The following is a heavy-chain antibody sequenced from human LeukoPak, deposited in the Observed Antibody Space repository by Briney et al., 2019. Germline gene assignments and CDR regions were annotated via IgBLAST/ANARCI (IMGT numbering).Heavy chain of an antibody. J-gene: IGHJ6*03. D-gene: IGHD4-17*01. CDR3: AKHHGEVDRYYMDV. Sequence: GGTLRLSCAASGFTFSSYGMSWVRQAPGKGLEWVSAISGSGGSTYHADSVKGRFTISRDNSKNTLYLQMNSLRAEDTAVYYCAKHHGEVDRYYMDVWGKGTTVTVSS. CDR2: ISGSGGST. CDR1: GFTFSSYG. V-gene: IGHV3-23*01.